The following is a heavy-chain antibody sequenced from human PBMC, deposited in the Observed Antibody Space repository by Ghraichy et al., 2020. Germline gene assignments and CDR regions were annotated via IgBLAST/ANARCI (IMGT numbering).Heavy chain of an antibody. CDR3: AKDGYTIFGVVVVGYYYGMDV. J-gene: IGHJ6*02. D-gene: IGHD3-3*01. CDR1: GFTFSSYA. Sequence: GGSLRLSCAASGFTFSSYAMSWVRQAPGKGLEWVSAISGSGGSTYYADSVKGRFTISRDNSKNTLYLQMNSLRAEDTAVYYCAKDGYTIFGVVVVGYYYGMDVWGQGTTVTVSS. V-gene: IGHV3-23*01. CDR2: ISGSGGST.